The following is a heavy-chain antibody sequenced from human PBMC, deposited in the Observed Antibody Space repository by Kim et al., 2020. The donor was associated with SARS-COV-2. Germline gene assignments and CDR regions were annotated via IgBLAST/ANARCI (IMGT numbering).Heavy chain of an antibody. Sequence: GGSLRLSCAASGFTFSSYAMSWVRQAPGKGLEWVSAISGSGGSTYYADSVKGRFTISRDNSKNTLYLQMNSLRAEDTAVYYCAIDMAYDILTGSNDYWGQGTLVTVSS. V-gene: IGHV3-23*01. CDR2: ISGSGGST. CDR1: GFTFSSYA. CDR3: AIDMAYDILTGSNDY. D-gene: IGHD3-9*01. J-gene: IGHJ4*02.